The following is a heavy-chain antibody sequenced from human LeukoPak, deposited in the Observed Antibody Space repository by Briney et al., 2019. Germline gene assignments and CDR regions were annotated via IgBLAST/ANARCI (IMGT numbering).Heavy chain of an antibody. D-gene: IGHD6-13*01. J-gene: IGHJ5*02. Sequence: SPTLSLTCTVSGASISSSSYCWGWIRQPPGKGLEWIGSIYYSGSTYTNPSHKTRVTISVDTSKNHFSLKLSSVTAADTAVYYCARKYSSSSYNWFDPWGQGTLVTVSS. CDR3: ARKYSSSSYNWFDP. CDR1: GASISSSSYC. CDR2: IYYSGST. V-gene: IGHV4-39*07.